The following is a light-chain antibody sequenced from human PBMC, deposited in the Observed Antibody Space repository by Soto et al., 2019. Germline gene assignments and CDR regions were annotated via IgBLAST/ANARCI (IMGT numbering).Light chain of an antibody. Sequence: IVMTQSPATLSVSPGERVTLSCRASQSVSINLAWYQQKPGQAPRVLIYGASTRATGIPARFSGAGSGAEFTLTISSLQSEDFAVYYCQQYNNWPSWTFGQGTKVDIK. V-gene: IGKV3-15*01. CDR3: QQYNNWPSWT. CDR1: QSVSIN. J-gene: IGKJ1*01. CDR2: GAS.